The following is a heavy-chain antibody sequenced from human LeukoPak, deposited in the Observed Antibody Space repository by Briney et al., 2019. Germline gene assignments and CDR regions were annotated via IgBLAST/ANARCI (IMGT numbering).Heavy chain of an antibody. D-gene: IGHD4-17*01. J-gene: IGHJ6*02. CDR1: GFTFSSYA. Sequence: GGSLRLSCAASGFTFSSYAMHWVRQAPGKGLEWVAVISYDGSNKYYADSVKGRFTISRDNSENTLYLQMNSLRAEDTAVYYCARGPRQATVTIYYYYYYGMDVWGQGTTVTVSS. V-gene: IGHV3-30-3*01. CDR2: ISYDGSNK. CDR3: ARGPRQATVTIYYYYYYGMDV.